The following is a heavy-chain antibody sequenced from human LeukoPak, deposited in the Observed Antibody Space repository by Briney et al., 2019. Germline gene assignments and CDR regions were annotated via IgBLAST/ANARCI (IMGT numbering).Heavy chain of an antibody. D-gene: IGHD3-22*01. J-gene: IGHJ2*01. Sequence: GRSLRPSCAASGFIFSSYSMHWVRQAPGRGLEWVAVVSTAGTIKYYADSMKGRFTVSRDNSKNTVDLQMNSLRVEDTALYFCVQEFNHDQWFFDIWGRGTLVTVSS. CDR3: VQEFNHDQWFFDI. CDR1: GFIFSSYS. V-gene: IGHV3-30*18. CDR2: VSTAGTIK.